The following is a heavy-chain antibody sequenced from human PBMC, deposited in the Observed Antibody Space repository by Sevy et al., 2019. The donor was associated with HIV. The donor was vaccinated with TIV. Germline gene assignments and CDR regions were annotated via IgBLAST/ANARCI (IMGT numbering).Heavy chain of an antibody. J-gene: IGHJ4*02. Sequence: VGSLRLSCAASGLTFSSHAMHWVRQAPGKGLEWVAVISSAGSNKYYADSVKGRFTISRDNPKNTLYLQMNSLRPEDTAVYYCTRDAGYSIAWSPSDYWGQGTLVTVSS. CDR3: TRDAGYSIAWSPSDY. CDR2: ISSAGSNK. D-gene: IGHD6-19*01. CDR1: GLTFSSHA. V-gene: IGHV3-30-3*01.